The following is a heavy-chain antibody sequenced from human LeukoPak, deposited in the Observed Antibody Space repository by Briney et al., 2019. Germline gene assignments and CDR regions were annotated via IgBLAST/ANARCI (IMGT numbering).Heavy chain of an antibody. D-gene: IGHD3-22*01. J-gene: IGHJ4*02. CDR1: GGSISSSSYY. V-gene: IGHV4-39*07. CDR2: IYYRGIT. CDR3: ARVVYDSSTYPKSYFDF. Sequence: PSETLSLTCTVSGGSISSSSYYWGWIRQPPGKGLEWIGSIYYRGITYYNPSLKSRVTISVDTSKNQFSLELSSVTAADTAVYYCARVVYDSSTYPKSYFDFWGQGTLVTVSS.